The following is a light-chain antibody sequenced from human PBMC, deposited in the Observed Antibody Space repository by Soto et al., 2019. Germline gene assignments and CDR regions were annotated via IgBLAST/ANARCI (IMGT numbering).Light chain of an antibody. CDR1: HSNVGVNA. V-gene: IGLV1-44*01. Sequence: QSVLTQPPSASGTPGLRVVISCSGSHSNVGVNAISWYQHLPGTAPRLLLHTDDQRPSGIPDRFSGSHSGTSASLAISGLQADDEADYFCTSYTTSSTWVFGGGTKLTVL. CDR3: TSYTTSSTWV. J-gene: IGLJ3*02. CDR2: TDD.